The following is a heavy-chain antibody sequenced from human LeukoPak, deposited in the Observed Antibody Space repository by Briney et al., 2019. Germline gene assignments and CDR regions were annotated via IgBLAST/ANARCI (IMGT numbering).Heavy chain of an antibody. CDR3: ARGVLGITIFGVVLPFDY. Sequence: SETLSLTCAVYGGSFSGYYWSWSRQPPGKGLEWIGEINHSGSTNYNPSLKSRVTISVDTSKNQFSLKLSSVTAADTAVYYCARGVLGITIFGVVLPFDYWGQGTLVTVSS. CDR1: GGSFSGYY. CDR2: INHSGST. J-gene: IGHJ4*02. V-gene: IGHV4-34*01. D-gene: IGHD3-3*01.